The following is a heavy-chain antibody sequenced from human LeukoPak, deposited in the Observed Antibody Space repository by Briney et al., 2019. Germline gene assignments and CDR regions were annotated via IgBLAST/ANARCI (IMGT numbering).Heavy chain of an antibody. CDR2: IRYDASNK. V-gene: IGHV3-30*02. Sequence: GGSLRLSCAASGFIFSDYGMHWVRQAPGKGLDWVAFIRYDASNKDYADSVKGQFTISRDNSKNTLYLQINSLRAEDTAVYYCASDRVVPAAIPWGQGTLVTVSS. D-gene: IGHD2-2*02. CDR1: GFIFSDYG. J-gene: IGHJ5*02. CDR3: ASDRVVPAAIP.